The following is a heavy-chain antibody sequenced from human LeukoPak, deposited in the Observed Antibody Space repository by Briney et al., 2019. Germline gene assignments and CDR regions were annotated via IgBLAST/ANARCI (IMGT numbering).Heavy chain of an antibody. J-gene: IGHJ6*02. CDR1: GFTFSGFW. CDR3: ARHYYYAVDV. V-gene: IGHV3-7*04. Sequence: PGGSLRLPCAASGFTFSGFWMTWVRQAPGKGLEWVANIKQDGTEIYCVDSVKGRFTISRDNAKNSLYLRMNSLRAEDTAVYYCARHYYYAVDVWGQGTTVTVSS. CDR2: IKQDGTEI.